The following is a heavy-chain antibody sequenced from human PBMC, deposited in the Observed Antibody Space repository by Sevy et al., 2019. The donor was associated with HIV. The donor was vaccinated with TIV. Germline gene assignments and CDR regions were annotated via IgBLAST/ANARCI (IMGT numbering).Heavy chain of an antibody. CDR2: INPNTGAS. CDR1: GYTFKGYY. Sequence: ASVKVSCKSSGYTFKGYYIHWVRQAPGQGLEWMGWINPNTGASKYAQKFQGRVTMTRDTSISTAYMELRGLRSDDTSMYYCVFVWRITVADGFDTWGQGTMVTVSS. V-gene: IGHV1-2*02. D-gene: IGHD6-19*01. J-gene: IGHJ3*02. CDR3: VFVWRITVADGFDT.